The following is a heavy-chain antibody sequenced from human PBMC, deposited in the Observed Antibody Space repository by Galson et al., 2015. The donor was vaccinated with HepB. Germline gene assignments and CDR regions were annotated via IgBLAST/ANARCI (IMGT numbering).Heavy chain of an antibody. Sequence: SLRLSCAASRFTFDDYAMFWVRQAPGKGLEWVSSISWNGGSIGYADSVKGRFTISRDNTKNFLYLQMNSLRAEDTALYYCAKDIGLPVTNAHFYYGMDVWGQGTTVTVSS. V-gene: IGHV3-9*01. J-gene: IGHJ6*02. CDR1: RFTFDDYA. D-gene: IGHD4-17*01. CDR2: ISWNGGSI. CDR3: AKDIGLPVTNAHFYYGMDV.